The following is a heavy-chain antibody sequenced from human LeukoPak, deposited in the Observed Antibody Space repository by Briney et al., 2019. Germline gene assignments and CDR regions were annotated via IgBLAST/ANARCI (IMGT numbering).Heavy chain of an antibody. J-gene: IGHJ5*02. CDR1: GFTFSSYG. Sequence: GRSLRLSCAASGFTFSSYGMHWVRQAPGKGLEWVAVISYDGSNKYYADSVKGRFTLSRDNAENTVYLQMNSLRAEDTAVYYCARVLSGSWDWFDPWGQGTLVTVSS. V-gene: IGHV3-30*03. CDR3: ARVLSGSWDWFDP. D-gene: IGHD3-22*01. CDR2: ISYDGSNK.